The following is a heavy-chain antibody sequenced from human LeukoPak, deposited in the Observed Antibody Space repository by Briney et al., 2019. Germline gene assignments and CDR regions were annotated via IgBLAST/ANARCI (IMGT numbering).Heavy chain of an antibody. CDR1: GFSFSSYT. CDR2: TSYDGSHK. CDR3: ARDVGGYAFDY. V-gene: IGHV3-30*04. D-gene: IGHD5-12*01. J-gene: IGHJ4*02. Sequence: PGGSLRLSCVASGFSFSSYTMHWVRQAPGKGLEWVAVTSYDGSHKYHADSVKGRFTISRDNSKNTVYLQVNSLRAEDTAIYYCARDVGGYAFDYWGQGTLVTVSS.